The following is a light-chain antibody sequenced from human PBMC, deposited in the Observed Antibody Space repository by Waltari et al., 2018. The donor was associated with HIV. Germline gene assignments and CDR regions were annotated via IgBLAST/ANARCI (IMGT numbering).Light chain of an antibody. CDR3: ATWDDSLIWV. V-gene: IGLV1-47*01. Sequence: QPVLTQPPSASGTPGHGVTISCSGSKSNIGTNSVYWYQHLPGMAPKLLIYRNNRRPSGIPDRFSGSRSGTSASLAISGLRSEDEADYYCATWDDSLIWVFGGGTKLTVL. J-gene: IGLJ3*02. CDR1: KSNIGTNS. CDR2: RNN.